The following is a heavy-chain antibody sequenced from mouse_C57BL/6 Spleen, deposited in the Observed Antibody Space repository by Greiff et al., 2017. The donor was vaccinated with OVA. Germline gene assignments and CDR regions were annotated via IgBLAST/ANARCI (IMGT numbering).Heavy chain of an antibody. V-gene: IGHV1-69*01. J-gene: IGHJ2*01. D-gene: IGHD2-14*01. CDR2: IDPSDSYT. CDR1: GYTFTSYW. CDR3: ARRGTEAFFDY. Sequence: VKLQQPGAELVMPGASVKLSCKASGYTFTSYWMHWVKQRPGQGLEWIGEIDPSDSYTNYNQKFKGKSTLTVDKSSSTAYMQLSSLTSEDSAVYYCARRGTEAFFDYWGQGTTLTVSS.